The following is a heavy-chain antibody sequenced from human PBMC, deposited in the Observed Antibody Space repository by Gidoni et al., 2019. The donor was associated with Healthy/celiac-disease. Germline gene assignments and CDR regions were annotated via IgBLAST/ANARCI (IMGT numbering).Heavy chain of an antibody. CDR3: AKDHYGDYGGEAFDI. CDR1: GLTFFRYA. Sequence: EVGLLESGGGLVQPGGALTLSGAARGLTFFRYAMSGVRQAPGKGLEWVAAISGSGGSTYYADSVKGRFTITRDNSKNTLYLQMNSLRAEDTAVYYCAKDHYGDYGGEAFDIWGQGTMVTVSS. CDR2: ISGSGGST. D-gene: IGHD4-17*01. J-gene: IGHJ3*02. V-gene: IGHV3-23*01.